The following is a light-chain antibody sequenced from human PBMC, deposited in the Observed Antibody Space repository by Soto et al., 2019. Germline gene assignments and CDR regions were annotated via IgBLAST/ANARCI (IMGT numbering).Light chain of an antibody. V-gene: IGLV2-14*01. CDR1: SDDVGAYNY. J-gene: IGLJ2*01. CDR2: EVS. CDR3: SSYTSSNTLV. Sequence: QCALTQPASVSGSPGQSITISCTGTSDDVGAYNYVSWYQQHPGKAPKLMIFEVSDRPSGVSNRFSGSKSGNTASLTISGLQAEDEADYYCSSYTSSNTLVFGGGTKLTAL.